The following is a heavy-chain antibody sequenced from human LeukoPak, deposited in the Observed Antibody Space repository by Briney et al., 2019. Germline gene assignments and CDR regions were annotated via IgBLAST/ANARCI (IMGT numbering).Heavy chain of an antibody. Sequence: TTSETLSLTCTVSVDPIIGYSDYKWTWLRQSPEKGLERIGYIYYSGSTNYNPSLKSRVTISVDTSKNQFSLKLTSLTAADTAVYYCVREYSGFDYWGQGTLVTVSS. D-gene: IGHD1-26*01. CDR2: IYYSGST. CDR1: VDPIIGYSDY. CDR3: VREYSGFDY. V-gene: IGHV4-61*08. J-gene: IGHJ4*02.